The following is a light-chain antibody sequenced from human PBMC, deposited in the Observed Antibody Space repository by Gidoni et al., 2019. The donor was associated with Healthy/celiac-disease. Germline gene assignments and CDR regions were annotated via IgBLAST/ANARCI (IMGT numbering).Light chain of an antibody. CDR1: QSLLHSNGYNY. Sequence: DIVITQSPLSLPVTPGEPASISCRSSQSLLHSNGYNYLDWYLQKPGQSPQLLIYLGSNRASEVPNSCSGGGEGTDFTMKMSRVEAEDVGVYYCMQALQTMFXQXTKVEIK. CDR2: LGS. J-gene: IGKJ1*01. V-gene: IGKV2-28*01. CDR3: MQALQTM.